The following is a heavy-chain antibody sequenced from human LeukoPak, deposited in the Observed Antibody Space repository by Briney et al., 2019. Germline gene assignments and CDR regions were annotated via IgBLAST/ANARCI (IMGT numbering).Heavy chain of an antibody. CDR3: ARDLPRPEIAAAASHWFDP. D-gene: IGHD6-13*01. J-gene: IGHJ5*02. Sequence: SETLSLTCTVSGGSISSYYWSWIRQPAGKGLEWIGRIYTSGSTNYNPSLKSRVTISVDTSKNQFSLKLSSVTAADTAVYYCARDLPRPEIAAAASHWFDPWGQGTLVTVSS. CDR2: IYTSGST. CDR1: GGSISSYY. V-gene: IGHV4-4*07.